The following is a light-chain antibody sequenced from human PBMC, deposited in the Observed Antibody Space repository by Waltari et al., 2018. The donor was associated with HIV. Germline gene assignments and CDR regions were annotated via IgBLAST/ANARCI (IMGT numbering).Light chain of an antibody. CDR3: SSYADRNGFYVV. J-gene: IGLJ2*01. CDR1: NSDIGGYNY. Sequence: QSALTQPPSASGSPRQSVTISCTGTNSDIGGYNYVSWYQQHPGKAPKLVFYEVTTRPSWVPDRFSGSKSGTTASLTVSGLQAEDEADYYCSSYADRNGFYVVFGGGTRLTVL. V-gene: IGLV2-8*01. CDR2: EVT.